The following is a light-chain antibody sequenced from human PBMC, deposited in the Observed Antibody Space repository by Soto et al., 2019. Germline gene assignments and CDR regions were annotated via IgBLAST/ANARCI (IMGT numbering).Light chain of an antibody. CDR3: SSYTSSSTLVV. J-gene: IGLJ2*01. CDR2: DVS. Sequence: QSALTQPASVSGSPGQSITISCTGTSSDVGGYNYVSWDQQHPGKAPKLMIYDVSNRPSGVSNRFSGSKSGNTASLTMSGLQAEDEADYYCSSYTSSSTLVVFGGGTKLTVL. V-gene: IGLV2-14*01. CDR1: SSDVGGYNY.